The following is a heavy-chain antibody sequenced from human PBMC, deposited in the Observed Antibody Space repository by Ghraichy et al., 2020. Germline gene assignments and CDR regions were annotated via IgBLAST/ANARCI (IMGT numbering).Heavy chain of an antibody. CDR3: ASDGGYSYGKSHHYGMDV. CDR1: GYNFASYG. V-gene: IGHV1-18*04. D-gene: IGHD5-18*01. CDR2: ISAYNGNT. J-gene: IGHJ6*02. Sequence: ASVKVSCKASGYNFASYGYSWVRHAPGQGPEWMGWISAYNGNTKYAQKVQGRVTMTTDTPTSTVYLELRSLRSDDTAVYFCASDGGYSYGKSHHYGMDVWGQGTTVTVSS.